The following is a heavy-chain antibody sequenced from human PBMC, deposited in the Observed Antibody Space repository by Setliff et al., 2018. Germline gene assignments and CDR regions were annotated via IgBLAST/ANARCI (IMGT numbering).Heavy chain of an antibody. Sequence: ASVKVSCKAFGGTFSNSAINWVRQAPGQGLEALGRIDPRDDFTVYAERFKDRLTINSDTSTDTSYMEMSSLRFEDTAVYYCAIDFGPTGTPYHWGQGNPGTGSS. CDR2: IDPRDDFT. D-gene: IGHD1-1*01. CDR3: AIDFGPTGTPYH. V-gene: IGHV1-69-2*01. CDR1: GGTFSNSA. J-gene: IGHJ4*02.